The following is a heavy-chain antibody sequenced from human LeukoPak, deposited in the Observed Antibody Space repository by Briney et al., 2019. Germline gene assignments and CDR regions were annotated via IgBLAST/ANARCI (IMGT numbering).Heavy chain of an antibody. D-gene: IGHD6-19*01. J-gene: IGHJ4*02. CDR3: ARDSPAVYSSGFRGHFDY. Sequence: GGSLRLSCAASGFTFSSYAMHWVRQAPGRGREWVAVTSYDGSNKYYADSVKGRFTISRDNSKNTLYLQMNSLRAEDTAVYYCARDSPAVYSSGFRGHFDYWGQGTLVTVSS. CDR2: TSYDGSNK. CDR1: GFTFSSYA. V-gene: IGHV3-30-3*01.